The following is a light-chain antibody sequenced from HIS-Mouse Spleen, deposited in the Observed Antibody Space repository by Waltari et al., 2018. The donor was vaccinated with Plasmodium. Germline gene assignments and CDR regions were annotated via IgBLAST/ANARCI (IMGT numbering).Light chain of an antibody. CDR1: SDINVGSYN. V-gene: IGLV5-37*01. CDR3: YSTDSSGNHRV. CDR2: YYSDSDK. J-gene: IGLJ3*02. Sequence: QPVLTQPPSSSASPGESARLTCTLPSDINVGSYNIYWYQQKPGSPPRYLLYYYSDSDKGKGSGVPRRCSGSKDASANTGILLISGLQSEDEADYYCYSTDSSGNHRVFGGGTKLTVL.